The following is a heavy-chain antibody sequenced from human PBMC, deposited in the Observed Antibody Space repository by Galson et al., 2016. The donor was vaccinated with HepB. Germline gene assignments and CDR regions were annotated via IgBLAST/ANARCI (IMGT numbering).Heavy chain of an antibody. V-gene: IGHV3-23*01. CDR2: ISGSGDVT. Sequence: SLRLSCAASGFTFSNYVMNWVRQAPGKGLEWVSTISGSGDVTYYADSVKGRFTVSRDGSKNTLYLQMNSLTAEDTAIYYCAKCNYSDGSGFHWGDDYFDSWGQGTRVTVSS. CDR3: AKCNYSDGSGFHWGDDYFDS. D-gene: IGHD3-22*01. CDR1: GFTFSNYV. J-gene: IGHJ4*02.